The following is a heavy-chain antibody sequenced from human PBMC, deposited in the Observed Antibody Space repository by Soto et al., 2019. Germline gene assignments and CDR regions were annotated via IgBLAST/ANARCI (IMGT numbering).Heavy chain of an antibody. D-gene: IGHD3-10*01. CDR2: VNPIVRMS. Sequence: QVQLVQSGAEVKRPGSSVMVSCKASGDTFDFYSINWVRQAPGRGLEWMGRVNPIVRMSNYAQKFQGRVTMTADRXTSTAYMERSSLRSEDTAIYYCASSYGSGYRAFDYWGQGALVTVSS. V-gene: IGHV1-69*02. CDR3: ASSYGSGYRAFDY. J-gene: IGHJ4*02. CDR1: GDTFDFYS.